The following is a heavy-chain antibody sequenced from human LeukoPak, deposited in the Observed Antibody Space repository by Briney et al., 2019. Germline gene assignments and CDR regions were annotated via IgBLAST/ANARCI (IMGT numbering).Heavy chain of an antibody. Sequence: GGSLRPSCAASGFTVITNDMTWVRQAPGKGLEWVSVLYSDGNTKYADSVQGRFTISRDNSKNTLYLEMNSLSPDDTAVYYCARGVEPRAANTLAYWGQGTLVTVSS. D-gene: IGHD1-14*01. CDR2: LYSDGNT. V-gene: IGHV3-53*01. J-gene: IGHJ4*02. CDR1: GFTVITND. CDR3: ARGVEPRAANTLAY.